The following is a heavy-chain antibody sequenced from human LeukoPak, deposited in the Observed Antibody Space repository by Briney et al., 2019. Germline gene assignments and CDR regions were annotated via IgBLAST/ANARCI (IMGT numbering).Heavy chain of an antibody. Sequence: SETLSLTCAVYGGSFSGYYWSWIRQPPGKGLEWIGEINHSGSTNYNPSLKSRVTISVDTSKNQFSLKLSSVTAADTAVYYCARYNWYFFDYWGQGTLVTVSS. CDR3: ARYNWYFFDY. J-gene: IGHJ4*02. D-gene: IGHD1-20*01. CDR2: INHSGST. CDR1: GGSFSGYY. V-gene: IGHV4-34*01.